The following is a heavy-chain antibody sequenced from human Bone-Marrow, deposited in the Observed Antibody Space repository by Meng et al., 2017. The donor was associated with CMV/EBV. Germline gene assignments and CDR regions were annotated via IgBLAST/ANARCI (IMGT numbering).Heavy chain of an antibody. J-gene: IGHJ4*02. Sequence: SCKASGVPSHTYALSWVRQAPGQGLEWMGKIIPVLGIADYAQKFQGRVTITADKSTSTAYMELSSLRSEDTAIYSCARLGPDYALDHWGQGTLVTVSS. D-gene: IGHD4-17*01. CDR2: IIPVLGIA. CDR3: ARLGPDYALDH. CDR1: GVPSHTYA. V-gene: IGHV1-69*04.